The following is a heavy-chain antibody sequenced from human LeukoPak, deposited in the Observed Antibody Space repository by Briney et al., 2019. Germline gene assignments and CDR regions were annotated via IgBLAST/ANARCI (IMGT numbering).Heavy chain of an antibody. Sequence: GRSLRLSCAASAFTFDDYSMHWVRQAPGKGLEWVSGITWNSADIGYADSVKGRFTISRDNAKNSLYLQMNSLRAEDTAVYFCAMIEQVVSNVEGGYWGQGTLVTVSS. CDR2: ITWNSADI. V-gene: IGHV3-9*01. J-gene: IGHJ4*02. CDR3: AMIEQVVSNVEGGY. D-gene: IGHD6-6*01. CDR1: AFTFDDYS.